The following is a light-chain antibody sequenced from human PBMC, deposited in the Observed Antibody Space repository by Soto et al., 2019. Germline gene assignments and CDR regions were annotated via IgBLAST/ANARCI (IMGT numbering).Light chain of an antibody. CDR2: EVS. J-gene: IGLJ2*01. CDR1: SSDVGGYNY. V-gene: IGLV2-14*01. CDR3: SSYTSSSTLVV. Sequence: QSALTQPASVSGSPGQSITISCTGTSSDVGGYNYVSWYQQHPGKAPKLMIYEVSNRPSGVSNRFSCSKSGNTASLTISGLQAENYGDYYCSSYTSSSTLVVFGGAIKHTVL.